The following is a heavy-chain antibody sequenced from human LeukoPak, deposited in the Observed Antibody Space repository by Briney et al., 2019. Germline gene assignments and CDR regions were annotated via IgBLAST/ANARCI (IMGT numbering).Heavy chain of an antibody. V-gene: IGHV4-4*07. CDR3: ARQGSSGYYGG. CDR1: GGSISSYY. D-gene: IGHD3-22*01. Sequence: SETLSLTCTVSGGSISSYYWSWIRQPAGKGLEWIGRIYTTGTTNYNPSPKSRVTISVDTSKNQFSLKLSSVTAADTAVYYCARQGSSGYYGGWGQGTLVTVSS. CDR2: IYTTGTT. J-gene: IGHJ4*02.